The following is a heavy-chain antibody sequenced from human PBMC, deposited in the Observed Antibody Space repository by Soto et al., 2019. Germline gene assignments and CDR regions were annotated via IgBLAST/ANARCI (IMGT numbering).Heavy chain of an antibody. CDR3: FRQDTVRGFDP. CDR2: IKSKTDGGTT. CDR1: GFTFSNAW. J-gene: IGHJ5*02. D-gene: IGHD2-15*01. V-gene: IGHV3-15*01. Sequence: EVQLVESGGGLVKPGGSLRLSCAASGFTFSNAWMSWVRQAPGKGLEWVGRIKSKTDGGTTDYAAPVKGRFTISRDDSKNTLYLQMNSLKTEDTAVYYCFRQDTVRGFDPWGQGTLVTVSS.